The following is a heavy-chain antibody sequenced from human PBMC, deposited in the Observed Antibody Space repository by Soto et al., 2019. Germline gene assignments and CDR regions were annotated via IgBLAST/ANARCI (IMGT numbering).Heavy chain of an antibody. V-gene: IGHV3-73*02. J-gene: IGHJ6*02. Sequence: EVQLVESGGGLVQPGGSLKLSCAASGFTFSGSAMHWVRQASGKGLEWVGRIRSKANRYATAYAASVKGRFTISRDDSKNTAYLQMNSLKTEDTAVYYCTRLQWLGTTNYYYGMDVWGQGTTVTVSS. CDR2: IRSKANRYAT. CDR1: GFTFSGSA. CDR3: TRLQWLGTTNYYYGMDV. D-gene: IGHD1-1*01.